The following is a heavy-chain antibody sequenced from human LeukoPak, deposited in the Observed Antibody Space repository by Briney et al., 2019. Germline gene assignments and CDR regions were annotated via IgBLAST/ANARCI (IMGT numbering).Heavy chain of an antibody. J-gene: IGHJ4*02. CDR1: GFTFSSYS. D-gene: IGHD3-10*01. V-gene: IGHV3-48*01. CDR2: ISSSSSTI. CDR3: ARGITMVRGVMNY. Sequence: GGSLRLSCAASGFTFSSYSMNWVRQAPGKGLEWVSYISSSSSTIYYADSVKGRFTISRDNAKNSLYLQMNSLRAEDTAVYYCARGITMVRGVMNYWRQGTLVTVSS.